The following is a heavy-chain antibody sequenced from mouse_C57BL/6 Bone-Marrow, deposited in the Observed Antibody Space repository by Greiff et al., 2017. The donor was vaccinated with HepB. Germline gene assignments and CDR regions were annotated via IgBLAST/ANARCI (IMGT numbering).Heavy chain of an antibody. V-gene: IGHV10-3*01. CDR3: VRDRLRRGTGYFDV. CDR1: GFTFNTYA. CDR2: IRSKSSNYAT. D-gene: IGHD2-2*01. Sequence: DVKLVESGGGLVQPKGSLKLSCAASGFTFNTYAMHWVRQAPGKGLEWVARIRSKSSNYATYYADSVKDRFTISRDDSQSMLYLQMNNLKTEDTAMYYCVRDRLRRGTGYFDVWGTGTTVTVSS. J-gene: IGHJ1*03.